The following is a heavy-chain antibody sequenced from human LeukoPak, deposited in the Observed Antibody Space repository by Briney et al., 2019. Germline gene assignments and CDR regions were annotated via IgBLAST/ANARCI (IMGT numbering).Heavy chain of an antibody. Sequence: GGSLRLSCAASGFTFSTYAMTWVRQAPGKGLEWVSGIRGSGVSTYYADSVKGRFTISRDNSKNTLYLQMNSLRAEDTAVYYCAKDTRGIRFLEWSAGMDVWGKGTTVTVSS. CDR2: IRGSGVST. V-gene: IGHV3-23*01. J-gene: IGHJ6*04. D-gene: IGHD3-3*01. CDR1: GFTFSTYA. CDR3: AKDTRGIRFLEWSAGMDV.